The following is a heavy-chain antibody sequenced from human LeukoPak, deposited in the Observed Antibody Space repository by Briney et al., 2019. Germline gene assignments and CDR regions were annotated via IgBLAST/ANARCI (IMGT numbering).Heavy chain of an antibody. CDR1: SVSISSGSYY. J-gene: IGHJ6*02. D-gene: IGHD2-15*01. CDR2: ICTSGST. CDR3: AREVGYCSGGSCPTGMDV. V-gene: IGHV4-61*02. Sequence: PSQTLSLTCTVSSVSISSGSYYWSWIRQPAGKGLEWIGRICTSGSTNYNPSLKSRVTISVDTSKNQFSLKLSSVTAADTAVYYCAREVGYCSGGSCPTGMDVWGQGTTFTVSS.